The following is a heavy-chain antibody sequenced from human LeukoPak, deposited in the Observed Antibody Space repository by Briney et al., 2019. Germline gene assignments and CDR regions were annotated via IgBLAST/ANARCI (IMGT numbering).Heavy chain of an antibody. CDR1: GGSISSYY. Sequence: PSETLSLTCTVSGGSISSYYWSWIRQPAGKGLEWIGRIYTSGSTNYNPSLKSRVTMSVDTSKNQFSLKLSSVTAADTAVYYCARDIPTNNGCDAFDIWGQGTMVTVSS. D-gene: IGHD1/OR15-1a*01. CDR2: IYTSGST. J-gene: IGHJ3*02. CDR3: ARDIPTNNGCDAFDI. V-gene: IGHV4-4*07.